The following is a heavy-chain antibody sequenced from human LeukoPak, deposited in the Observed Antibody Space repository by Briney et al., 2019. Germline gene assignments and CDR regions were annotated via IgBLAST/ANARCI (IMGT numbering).Heavy chain of an antibody. D-gene: IGHD6-19*01. J-gene: IGHJ3*02. CDR3: AREGAVAVWNTFHI. CDR1: GDSSSTYY. V-gene: IGHV4-4*07. CDR2: IYTTGST. Sequence: PSETLSLXCTVSGDSSSTYYYNWIRLPAGKGLESIGRIYTTGSTHYNPSLKSRVSISLDTSKNQIYLELSSVTAADTAIYYCAREGAVAVWNTFHIWGQGTMVAVSS.